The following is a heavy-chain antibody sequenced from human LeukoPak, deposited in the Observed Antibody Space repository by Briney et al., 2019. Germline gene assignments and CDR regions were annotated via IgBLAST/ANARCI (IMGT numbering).Heavy chain of an antibody. D-gene: IGHD3-10*01. CDR1: GFTFSSYA. CDR2: ISGSGGST. Sequence: GGSLRLSCAASGFTFSSYAMSWVRQAPGKGLEWDSAISGSGGSTYYADSVKVRFTISRDNSKNTLYLQMNSLRAEDTAVYYCAKAEDSSGSYYYYYYYYMDVWGKGTTVTVSS. CDR3: AKAEDSSGSYYYYYYYYMDV. V-gene: IGHV3-23*01. J-gene: IGHJ6*03.